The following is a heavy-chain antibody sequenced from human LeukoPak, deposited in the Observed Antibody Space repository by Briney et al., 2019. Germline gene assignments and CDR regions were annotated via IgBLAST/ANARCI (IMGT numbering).Heavy chain of an antibody. Sequence: ASVKASCKASGYTLSDYGISWVRQAPGQGLEWVGWITTYNGNRKYAEKFQGRVTMTTDTSTSSYYMEMRSLRSDDTAIYYCARDCSNGVCFPRDYWGQGTQITVST. CDR3: ARDCSNGVCFPRDY. D-gene: IGHD2-8*01. CDR1: GYTLSDYG. V-gene: IGHV1-18*01. J-gene: IGHJ4*02. CDR2: ITTYNGNR.